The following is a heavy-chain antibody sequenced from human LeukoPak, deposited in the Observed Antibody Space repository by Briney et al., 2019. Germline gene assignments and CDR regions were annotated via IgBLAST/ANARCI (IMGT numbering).Heavy chain of an antibody. J-gene: IGHJ4*02. D-gene: IGHD3-22*01. CDR3: ARDDPPTYYYDSSGSPI. CDR2: IYHSGST. Sequence: SETLSLACTVSGYSISSGYYWGWIRQPPGKGLEWIGSIYHSGSTYYNPSLKSRVTISVDTSKNQFSLKLSSVTAADTAVYYCARDDPPTYYYDSSGSPIWGQGTLVTVSS. V-gene: IGHV4-38-2*02. CDR1: GYSISSGYY.